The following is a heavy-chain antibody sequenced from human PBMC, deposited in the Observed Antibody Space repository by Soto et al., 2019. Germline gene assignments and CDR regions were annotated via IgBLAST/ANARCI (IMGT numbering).Heavy chain of an antibody. CDR3: ARGTYYYDSSGYFSGWFDP. J-gene: IGHJ5*02. D-gene: IGHD3-22*01. V-gene: IGHV4-61*01. CDR1: GGSVSSGSYY. Sequence: KTSETLSLTCTVCGGSVSSGSYYWSWIRQPPGKGLEWIGYIYYSGSTNYNPSLKSRVTISVDTSKNQFSLKLSSVTAADTAVYYCARGTYYYDSSGYFSGWFDPWGQGTLVTVSS. CDR2: IYYSGST.